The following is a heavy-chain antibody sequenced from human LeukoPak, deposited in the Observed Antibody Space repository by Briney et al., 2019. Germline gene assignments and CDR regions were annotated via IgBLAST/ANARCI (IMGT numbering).Heavy chain of an antibody. Sequence: ASVKVSCKASGYTFTSYYMHWVRQAPGQGLEWMGIINPSGGSTSYAQKFQGRVTMTRDMSTSTVYMELSSLRSEDTAVYYCAKVGSYYYDSSGQGAAFDIWGQGTMVTVSS. D-gene: IGHD3-22*01. J-gene: IGHJ3*02. CDR1: GYTFTSYY. V-gene: IGHV1-46*01. CDR2: INPSGGST. CDR3: AKVGSYYYDSSGQGAAFDI.